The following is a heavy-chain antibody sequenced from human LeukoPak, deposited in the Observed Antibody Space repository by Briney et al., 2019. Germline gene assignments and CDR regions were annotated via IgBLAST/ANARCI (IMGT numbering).Heavy chain of an antibody. J-gene: IGHJ4*02. D-gene: IGHD4-17*01. CDR3: ARALGPSYGDCSGLKVGY. V-gene: IGHV1-69*04. CDR1: GGTFSSYA. CDR2: IIPILGIA. Sequence: ASVKVSCKASGGTFSSYAISWVRQAPGQGLEWMGRIIPILGIANYAQKFQGRVTITADKSTSTAYMELSSLRSEDTAVYYCARALGPSYGDCSGLKVGYWGQGTLVTVSS.